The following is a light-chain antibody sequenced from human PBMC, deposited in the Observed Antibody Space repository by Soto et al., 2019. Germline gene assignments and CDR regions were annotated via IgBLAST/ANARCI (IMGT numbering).Light chain of an antibody. Sequence: EIVLTQSPGTLSLSPGERATFSCRASQSVSSSYIAWYQQKRGQAPRRLIYGASIRATGIPDRFSGSGSGTDFTLTISRLEHEDFEMYYCQQYHTSHLTFGQGTKVDIK. J-gene: IGKJ1*01. CDR2: GAS. CDR1: QSVSSSY. V-gene: IGKV3-20*01. CDR3: QQYHTSHLT.